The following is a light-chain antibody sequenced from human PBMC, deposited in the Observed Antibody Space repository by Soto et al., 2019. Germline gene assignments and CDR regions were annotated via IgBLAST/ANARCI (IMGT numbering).Light chain of an antibody. CDR2: GVS. Sequence: EIVLTQSPGTLSLSPGERATLSCRASQSITSTYLTWYQQKPGQAPRLLIHGVSSRATGIPDRFSGSGSGTDLTLTISRLEPEDFAVYHCQHYGSSEWTFGQGTKVDIK. J-gene: IGKJ1*01. CDR1: QSITSTY. V-gene: IGKV3-20*01. CDR3: QHYGSSEWT.